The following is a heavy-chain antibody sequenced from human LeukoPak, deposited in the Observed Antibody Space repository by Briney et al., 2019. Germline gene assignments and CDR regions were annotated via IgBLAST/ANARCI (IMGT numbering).Heavy chain of an antibody. CDR2: IYHSGST. V-gene: IGHV4-38-2*02. D-gene: IGHD6-13*01. Sequence: PSETLSLTCTVSGYSISSGYYWGWIRQPPGKGLEWIGSIYHSGSTYYNPSLKSRVTISVDTSKNQFSLKLSSVTAADTAVYYCARYSSSSEYWGQGTLVTVSS. J-gene: IGHJ4*02. CDR3: ARYSSSSEY. CDR1: GYSISSGYY.